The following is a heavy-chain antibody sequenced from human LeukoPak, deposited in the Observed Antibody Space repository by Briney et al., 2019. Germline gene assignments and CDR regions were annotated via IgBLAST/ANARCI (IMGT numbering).Heavy chain of an antibody. CDR1: GXAFSDYS. Sequence: VGSLRLSCAASGXAFSDYSMNWVRQAPGKGLEWVSYISSSDNTIHYADSVKGRFTISRDNAKNSLYLEMNSLRDEDTAVYYCARVHRGYSYGRLDYWGQGTLVTVSS. J-gene: IGHJ4*02. V-gene: IGHV3-48*02. D-gene: IGHD5-18*01. CDR2: ISSSDNTI. CDR3: ARVHRGYSYGRLDY.